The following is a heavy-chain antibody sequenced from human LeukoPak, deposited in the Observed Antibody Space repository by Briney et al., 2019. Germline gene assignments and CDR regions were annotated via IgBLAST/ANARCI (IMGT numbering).Heavy chain of an antibody. V-gene: IGHV4-59*01. CDR2: IYYSGST. CDR3: ARDKYNWNDGYFDY. CDR1: GGSISSYY. D-gene: IGHD1-20*01. Sequence: SETLSLTCTVSGGSISSYYWSWIRQPPGKGLEWIGYIYYSGSTNYNPSLKSRVTISVDTSKNQFSLKLSSVTAADTAVYYCARDKYNWNDGYFDYWGQGSLVTVSS. J-gene: IGHJ4*02.